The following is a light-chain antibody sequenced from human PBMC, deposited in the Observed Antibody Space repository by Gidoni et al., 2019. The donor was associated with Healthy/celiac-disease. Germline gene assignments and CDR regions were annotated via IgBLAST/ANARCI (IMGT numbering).Light chain of an antibody. CDR2: DAS. CDR3: QQRSNWPRVYT. V-gene: IGKV3-11*01. Sequence: DIVLTQSPATLSLSPGERATLSCRASQSVSSYLAWYKQKPGQAPRLLIYDASNRATGIPARFSGSGSGTDFTLTISSLEPEDFAVYYCQQRSNWPRVYTFXQXTKLEIK. J-gene: IGKJ2*01. CDR1: QSVSSY.